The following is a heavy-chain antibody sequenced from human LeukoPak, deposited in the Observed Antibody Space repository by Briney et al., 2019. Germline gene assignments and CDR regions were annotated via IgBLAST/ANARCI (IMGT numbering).Heavy chain of an antibody. CDR2: TTGSGGNT. J-gene: IGHJ4*02. CDR3: AKWGDYDVLSGYFVSDY. V-gene: IGHV3-23*01. Sequence: SLRLSCAASAFTFTNHAMSCVRQAPENGLEWVSATTGSGGNTYYANSVKGRLIISRDNTKTTVFLQMNSLRDEDTAIYYCAKWGDYDVLSGYFVSDYWGQGTLVTVSS. CDR1: AFTFTNHA. D-gene: IGHD3-9*01.